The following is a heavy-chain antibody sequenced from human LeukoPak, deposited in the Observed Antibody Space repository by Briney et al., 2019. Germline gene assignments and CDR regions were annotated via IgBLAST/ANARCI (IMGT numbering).Heavy chain of an antibody. Sequence: PSQTLSLTCTVSGGSISSGSYYWSWIRQPAGKGLEWIGRIYTSGSTNYNPSLKSRVTISVDTSKNQFSLKLSSVTAADTAVYYCARSLRYFDLWGRGTLVTVSS. CDR1: GGSISSGSYY. CDR2: IYTSGST. V-gene: IGHV4-61*02. CDR3: ARSLRYFDL. J-gene: IGHJ2*01.